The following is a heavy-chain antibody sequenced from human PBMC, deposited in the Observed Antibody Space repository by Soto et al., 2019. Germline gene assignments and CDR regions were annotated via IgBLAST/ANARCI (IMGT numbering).Heavy chain of an antibody. D-gene: IGHD6-13*01. Sequence: SETLSLTCTVSGGSISSYYWSWIRQPPGKGLEWIGYIYYSGSTNYNPSLKSRVTIPVDTSKNQFSLKLSSVTAADTAVYYCAAGYSSSWYVSGIDGWFDPWGQGTLVTVSS. CDR3: AAGYSSSWYVSGIDGWFDP. CDR2: IYYSGST. J-gene: IGHJ5*02. CDR1: GGSISSYY. V-gene: IGHV4-59*01.